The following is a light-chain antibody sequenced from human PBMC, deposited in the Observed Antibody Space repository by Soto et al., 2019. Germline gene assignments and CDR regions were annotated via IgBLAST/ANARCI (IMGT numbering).Light chain of an antibody. CDR3: QQYGSSLLT. CDR2: GAS. J-gene: IGKJ4*01. V-gene: IGKV3-20*01. CDR1: QSVSSSY. Sequence: EIVLTQSPGTLSLSPGERATLSCRASQSVSSSYLAWYQQKPGQAPSLLIYGASSRATGIPDRFSGSGSGTDFTLTISRLEPEDFAVHYCQQYGSSLLTFGGGTKVEIK.